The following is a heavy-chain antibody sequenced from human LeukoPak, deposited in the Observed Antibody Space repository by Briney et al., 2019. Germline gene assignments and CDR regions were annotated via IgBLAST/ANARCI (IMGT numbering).Heavy chain of an antibody. J-gene: IGHJ4*02. D-gene: IGHD6-19*01. V-gene: IGHV3-30*03. CDR1: GFTFSSYG. CDR2: ISYDGSNK. CDR3: ALLAVAGDFDY. Sequence: GGSLRLSCAASGFTFSSYGLHWVRQAPGKGLEWVALISYDGSNKYYADSVKGRFTISRDNSKNTLYLQMNSLRAEDTAVYYCALLAVAGDFDYWGQGTLVTVSS.